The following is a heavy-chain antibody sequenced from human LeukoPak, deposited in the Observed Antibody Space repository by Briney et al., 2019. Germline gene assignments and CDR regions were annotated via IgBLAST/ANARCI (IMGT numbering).Heavy chain of an antibody. D-gene: IGHD3-10*01. V-gene: IGHV3-49*04. CDR2: IRSKAYGGTT. J-gene: IGHJ6*03. CDR3: TRAPWFGELDLYYYYYMDV. CDR1: GFTFGDYG. Sequence: PGGSLRLSCTASGFTFGDYGMSWVRQAPGKGLEWVGFIRSKAYGGTTEYAASVKGRFTISRDDSKSIAYLQMNSLKTEDTAVYYCTRAPWFGELDLYYYYYMDVWGKGTTVTISS.